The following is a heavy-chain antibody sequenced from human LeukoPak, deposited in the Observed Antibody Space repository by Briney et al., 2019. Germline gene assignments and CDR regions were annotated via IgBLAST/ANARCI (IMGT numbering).Heavy chain of an antibody. CDR3: ARGPNKYDGGNSGSAWFDP. V-gene: IGHV1-8*01. J-gene: IGHJ5*02. Sequence: ASVKVSCKASGYTFTSYDINWVRQATGLGPEWMGWMNPNSGNTGYAQKFRGRVTMTRNTSISTAYLELSSLTSEDTAVYYCARGPNKYDGGNSGSAWFDPRGQGSLVTVSS. CDR2: MNPNSGNT. CDR1: GYTFTSYD. D-gene: IGHD4-23*01.